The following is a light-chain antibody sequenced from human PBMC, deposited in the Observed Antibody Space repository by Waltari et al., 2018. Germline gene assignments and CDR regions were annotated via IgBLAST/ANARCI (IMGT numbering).Light chain of an antibody. CDR2: DTF. CDR1: QSVGSS. J-gene: IGKJ5*01. CDR3: QQGRSWPPVT. Sequence: EIVLTQSPATLSLSPGERATLSCRASQSVGSSLAWYQQTPGLAPRLLIYDTFNRATGIPARFSGSGSGTDFTLTISSLELEDFAVYFCQQGRSWPPVTFGQGTRLEIK. V-gene: IGKV3-11*01.